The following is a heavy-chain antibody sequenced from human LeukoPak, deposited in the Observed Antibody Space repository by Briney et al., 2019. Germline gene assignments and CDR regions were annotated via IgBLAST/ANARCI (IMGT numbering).Heavy chain of an antibody. CDR1: GFTFSDYC. CDR3: ARVMYYYDSSGQTYYFDY. J-gene: IGHJ4*02. CDR2: ISSSGSTI. Sequence: GGSLRLSCAASGFTFSDYCMSWIRQAPGKGLEWVSYISSSGSTIYYADSVKGRFTISRDNAKNSLYLQMNSLRAEDTAVYYCARVMYYYDSSGQTYYFDYWGQGTLVTVSS. V-gene: IGHV3-11*04. D-gene: IGHD3-22*01.